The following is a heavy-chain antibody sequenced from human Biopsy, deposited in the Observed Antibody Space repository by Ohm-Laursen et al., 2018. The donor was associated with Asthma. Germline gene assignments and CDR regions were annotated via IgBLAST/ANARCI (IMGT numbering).Heavy chain of an antibody. J-gene: IGHJ6*02. Sequence: SETLSLTCAVSGGSISVSNWWSWVRQPPGKGLEWIGESNQGGSPTFNPSLKSRVTISRDTSKNQLSLKLRSVTAADTAVYYCASGPEWYGLDVWGQGTTVTVSS. CDR1: GGSISVSNW. CDR2: SNQGGSP. CDR3: ASGPEWYGLDV. D-gene: IGHD3-3*01. V-gene: IGHV4-4*02.